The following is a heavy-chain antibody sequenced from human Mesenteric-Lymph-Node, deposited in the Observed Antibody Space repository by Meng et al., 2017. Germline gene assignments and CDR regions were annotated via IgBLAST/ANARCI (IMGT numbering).Heavy chain of an antibody. J-gene: IGHJ5*02. CDR2: IYYSGRT. CDR1: GGSINNYY. D-gene: IGHD3-16*01. CDR3: ARHSRLGGREDWFGP. Sequence: SETLSLTCTVSGGSINNYYWTWIRQPPGKGLEWIGYIYYSGRTNYNPSLKSRLAISLDTSRSQVSLNLYYVTAAGTALYYCARHSRLGGREDWFGPWGQGILVTVSS. V-gene: IGHV4-59*01.